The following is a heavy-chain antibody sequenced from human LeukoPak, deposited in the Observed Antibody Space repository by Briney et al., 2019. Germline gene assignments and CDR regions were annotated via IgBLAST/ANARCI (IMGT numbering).Heavy chain of an antibody. Sequence: ASVKVSCKASGYTFTGYYMHWVRQAPGQGLGWMGWINPNSGGTNYAQKFQGRVTMTRDTSISTAYMELSRLRSDDTAVYYCAREYYYDSSGYYPLGYWGQGTLVTVSS. CDR3: AREYYYDSSGYYPLGY. D-gene: IGHD3-22*01. CDR1: GYTFTGYY. J-gene: IGHJ4*02. V-gene: IGHV1-2*02. CDR2: INPNSGGT.